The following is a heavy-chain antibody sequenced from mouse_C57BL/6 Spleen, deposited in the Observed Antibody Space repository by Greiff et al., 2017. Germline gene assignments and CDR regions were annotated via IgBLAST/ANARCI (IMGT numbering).Heavy chain of an antibody. D-gene: IGHD2-1*01. CDR2: INPNTGGT. V-gene: IGHV1-26*01. CDR1: GYTFTDYY. J-gene: IGHJ2*01. Sequence: EVQLQQSGPELVKPGASVKISCKASGYTFTDYYMNWVKQSHGKSLEWIGDINPNTGGTSYNQKFKGKATLTVDKSSSTAYMELRSLTSEDSAVYDCAREFYGNYGYWGQGTTLTVSS. CDR3: AREFYGNYGY.